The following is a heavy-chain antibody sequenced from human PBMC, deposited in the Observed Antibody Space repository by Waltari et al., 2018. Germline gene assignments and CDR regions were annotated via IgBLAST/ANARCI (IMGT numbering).Heavy chain of an antibody. J-gene: IGHJ3*02. CDR3: ARGGDYLLDAFDI. CDR1: GFTFSSYA. D-gene: IGHD4-17*01. CDR2: ISYDGSNK. Sequence: QVQLVESGGGVVQPGRSLRLSCAASGFTFSSYAMHWVRRAPGKGLEWVAVISYDGSNKYYADSVKGRFTISRDNSKNTLYLQMNSLRAEDTAVYYCARGGDYLLDAFDIWGQGTMVTVSS. V-gene: IGHV3-30-3*01.